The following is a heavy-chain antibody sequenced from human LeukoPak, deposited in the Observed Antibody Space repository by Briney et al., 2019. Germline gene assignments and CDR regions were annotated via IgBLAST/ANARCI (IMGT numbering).Heavy chain of an antibody. V-gene: IGHV4-59*01. CDR1: HVSIGTYY. Sequence: PSETLSLTCTVSHVSIGTYYWSWIRQPPGKGLEWMGYIHYSGSTNYNPSLKSRVTISVDTSKTQFSLRLSSVTAADTAMYYCARGGIKGSTGPRSFDYWGQGTLVTVSS. CDR2: IHYSGST. CDR3: ARGGIKGSTGPRSFDY. J-gene: IGHJ4*02. D-gene: IGHD1-26*01.